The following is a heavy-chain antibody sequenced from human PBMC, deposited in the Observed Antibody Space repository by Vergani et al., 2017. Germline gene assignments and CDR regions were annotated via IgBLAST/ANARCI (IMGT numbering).Heavy chain of an antibody. D-gene: IGHD1-1*01. J-gene: IGHJ6*02. CDR3: AREITSARGMDV. Sequence: EVQLVESGGGLVQPGRSLRLSCTTSGFTVSSNYMSWVRQAPGKGLEWVSIIYSGGSTYYADSVKGRFTISRDNSKNTLYLQMNSLRAEDTAVYYCAREITSARGMDVWGQGTTVTVSS. CDR2: IYSGGST. CDR1: GFTVSSNY. V-gene: IGHV3-66*02.